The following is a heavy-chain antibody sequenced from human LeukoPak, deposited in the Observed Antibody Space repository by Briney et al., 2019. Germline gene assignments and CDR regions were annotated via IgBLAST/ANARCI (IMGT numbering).Heavy chain of an antibody. V-gene: IGHV1-58*01. CDR1: GFTFTGSA. CDR2: IVVGSGNT. Sequence: GASVKVSCKASGFTFTGSAVQWVRQARGQRLEWIGWIVVGSGNTNYAQKFQERVTTTRDMSTSTAYMELSSLRSEDTAVYYCAKALCGGPCWGSDAFDIWGQGTMVTVSS. J-gene: IGHJ3*02. CDR3: AKALCGGPCWGSDAFDI. D-gene: IGHD2-21*01.